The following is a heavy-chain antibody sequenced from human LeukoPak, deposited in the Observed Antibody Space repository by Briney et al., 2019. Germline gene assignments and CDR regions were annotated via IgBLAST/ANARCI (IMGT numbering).Heavy chain of an antibody. CDR1: GFIFSSYS. V-gene: IGHV3-21*01. D-gene: IGHD3-22*01. Sequence: GGSLRLSCAASGFIFSSYSMNWVRQAPGKGLEWVSSIISSSYIYYADSVKGRFTISRDNAKNSLYLQMNSLRAEDTAVYYCARDRGYYDSSGYYDFDYWGQGTLVTVSS. CDR2: IISSSYI. J-gene: IGHJ4*02. CDR3: ARDRGYYDSSGYYDFDY.